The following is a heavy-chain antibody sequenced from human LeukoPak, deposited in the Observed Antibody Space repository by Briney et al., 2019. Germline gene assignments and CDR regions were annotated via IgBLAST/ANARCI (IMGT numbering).Heavy chain of an antibody. V-gene: IGHV4-39*01. Sequence: SETLSLTCTVSGGSIRSSGICWGWIRQPPGKELDWIGSICYSASTYYSPSLKSRVSISVDTSTNQFSLKLSSVTAADTAVYYCARRGARGKFDYWGQGTLVTASS. J-gene: IGHJ4*02. CDR2: ICYSAST. D-gene: IGHD3-16*01. CDR1: GGSIRSSGIC. CDR3: ARRGARGKFDY.